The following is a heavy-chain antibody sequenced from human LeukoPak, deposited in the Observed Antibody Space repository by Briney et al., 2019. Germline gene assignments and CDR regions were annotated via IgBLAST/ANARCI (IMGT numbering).Heavy chain of an antibody. D-gene: IGHD6-13*01. V-gene: IGHV4-30-2*01. CDR1: GGSISSGGYS. CDR2: IYHSGST. CDR3: ARGRSQAAAANYYYYGMDV. J-gene: IGHJ6*02. Sequence: PSQTLSLTCAVSGGSISSGGYSWSWIRQPPGKGLEWIGYIYHSGSTYYNPSLKSRVTISVDTSKNQFSLKLSSVTAADTAVYYCARGRSQAAAANYYYYGMDVWGQGTTVTVSS.